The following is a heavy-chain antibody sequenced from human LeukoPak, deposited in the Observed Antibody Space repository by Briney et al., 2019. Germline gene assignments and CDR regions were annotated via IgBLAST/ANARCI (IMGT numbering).Heavy chain of an antibody. CDR1: GFTFSGYW. Sequence: GGSLRLSCAASGFTFSGYWMSWVRQAPGKGLEWVANIKQDGSEKYYVDSVKGRFTISRDNAKNSLYLQMNSLRAEDTAVYYCASASSSRNAFDIWGQGTMVTVSS. V-gene: IGHV3-7*01. CDR3: ASASSSRNAFDI. J-gene: IGHJ3*02. D-gene: IGHD6-6*01. CDR2: IKQDGSEK.